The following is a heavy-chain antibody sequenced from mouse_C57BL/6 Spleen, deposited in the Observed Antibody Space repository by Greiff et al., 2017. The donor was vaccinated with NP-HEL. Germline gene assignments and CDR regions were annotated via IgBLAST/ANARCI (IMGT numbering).Heavy chain of an antibody. V-gene: IGHV1-82*01. CDR1: GYAFSSSW. J-gene: IGHJ1*03. CDR3: ARSNYYGSSYWYFDV. Sequence: QVQLKQSGPELVKPGASVKISCKASGYAFSSSWMNWVKQRPGKGLEWIGRIYPGDGDTNYNGKFKGKATLTADKSSSTAYMQLSSLTSEDSAVYCCARSNYYGSSYWYFDVWGTGTTVTVSS. D-gene: IGHD1-1*01. CDR2: IYPGDGDT.